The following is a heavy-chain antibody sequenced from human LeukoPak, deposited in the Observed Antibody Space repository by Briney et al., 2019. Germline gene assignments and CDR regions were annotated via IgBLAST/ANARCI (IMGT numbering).Heavy chain of an antibody. J-gene: IGHJ4*02. CDR3: ARGDSTLTKLDY. CDR1: SNTLMRYG. V-gene: IGHV1-18*01. Sequence: GASVKVSCKASSNTLMRYGISWVRQAPGQGLEWLGWITIYNAKTNYAQNFQDRVTMTTDTSTNTTFVELTSLRYDDTAVYYCARGDSTLTKLDYWGQGTLVTVSS. D-gene: IGHD2-2*01. CDR2: ITIYNAKT.